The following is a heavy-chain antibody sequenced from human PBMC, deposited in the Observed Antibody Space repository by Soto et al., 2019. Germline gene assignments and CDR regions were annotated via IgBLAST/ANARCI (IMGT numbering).Heavy chain of an antibody. CDR2: FSYSGST. CDR1: GASISSNY. CDR3: ARHSPLAAGGAFEF. J-gene: IGHJ3*01. V-gene: IGHV4-59*08. D-gene: IGHD6-13*01. Sequence: PSETLSLTCTVSGASISSNYWSWIRQPPGKGLECIGYFSYSGSTNYNPSLKSRVIISVDTSRNQFSLKLTSVTATDTAMYYCARHSPLAAGGAFEFWGQGMMVTV.